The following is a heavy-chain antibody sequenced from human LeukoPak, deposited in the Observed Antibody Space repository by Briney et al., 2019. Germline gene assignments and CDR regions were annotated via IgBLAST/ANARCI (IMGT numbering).Heavy chain of an antibody. CDR3: ARGTYSSSWYELDY. D-gene: IGHD6-13*01. CDR2: ISGSGGST. J-gene: IGHJ4*02. V-gene: IGHV3-23*01. Sequence: GGSLRLSCAASGFTFSSYAMSWVRQAPGKGLEWVSAISGSGGSTYYADSVKGRFTISRDNSKNTLYLQMNSLRAEDTAVYYCARGTYSSSWYELDYWGQGTLVTVSS. CDR1: GFTFSSYA.